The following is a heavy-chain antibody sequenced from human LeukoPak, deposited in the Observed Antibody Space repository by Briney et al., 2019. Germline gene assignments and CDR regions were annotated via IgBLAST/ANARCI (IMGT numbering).Heavy chain of an antibody. CDR1: GFTVSSNY. Sequence: GGSLRLSCAASGFTVSSNYMSWVRQAPGKGLEWVSVNYSSGSTYYADSVKGRFTISRDNSKNTLYLQMNSLRAEDTAVYYCAREDGFHYYGMDVWGQGTTVTVSS. V-gene: IGHV3-66*01. CDR2: NYSSGST. J-gene: IGHJ6*02. CDR3: AREDGFHYYGMDV. D-gene: IGHD4-17*01.